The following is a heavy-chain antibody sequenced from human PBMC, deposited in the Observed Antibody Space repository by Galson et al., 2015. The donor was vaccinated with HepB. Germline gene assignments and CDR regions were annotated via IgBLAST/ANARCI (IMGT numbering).Heavy chain of an antibody. CDR3: AREGHIVATFDY. V-gene: IGHV3-30-3*01. Sequence: SLRLSCAASGFTFSSYAMSWVRQAPGKGLEWVAVISYDGSNKYYADSVKGRFTISRDNSKNTLYLQMNSLRAEDTAVYYCAREGHIVATFDYWGQGTLVTVSS. CDR1: GFTFSSYA. J-gene: IGHJ4*02. D-gene: IGHD5-12*01. CDR2: ISYDGSNK.